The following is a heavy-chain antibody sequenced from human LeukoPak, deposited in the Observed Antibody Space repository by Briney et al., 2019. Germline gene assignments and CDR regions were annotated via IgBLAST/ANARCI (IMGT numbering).Heavy chain of an antibody. J-gene: IGHJ4*02. CDR2: INHSRST. D-gene: IGHD3-16*01. CDR1: GGSFSGYY. Sequence: SETLSLTCAVYGGSFSGYYWSWIRQPQGKGLKWIGEINHSRSTNYNPSLKSRVTISVDTSKNQFSLKLSSVTAADTAVYYCARLISSRDYWGQGTLVTVSS. V-gene: IGHV4-34*01. CDR3: ARLISSRDY.